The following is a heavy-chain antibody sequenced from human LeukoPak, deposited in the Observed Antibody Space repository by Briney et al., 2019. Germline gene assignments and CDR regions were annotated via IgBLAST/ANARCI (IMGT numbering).Heavy chain of an antibody. V-gene: IGHV1-69-2*01. Sequence: GASVKVSRKVSGYTFTDYYMHWVQQAPGKGLEWMGLVDPEDGETIYAEKFQGRVTITADTSTDTAYMELSSLRSGDTAVYYCATVVSGSYFDYWGQGTLVTVSS. J-gene: IGHJ4*02. CDR1: GYTFTDYY. CDR2: VDPEDGET. CDR3: ATVVSGSYFDY. D-gene: IGHD1-26*01.